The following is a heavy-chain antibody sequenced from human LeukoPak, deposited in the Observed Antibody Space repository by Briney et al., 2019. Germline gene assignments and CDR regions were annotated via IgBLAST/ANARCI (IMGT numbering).Heavy chain of an antibody. Sequence: GGSLRLSCAASGFTFSSYGMHWVRQAPGKGLEWVAFIHFDGSPKYSGDSVKGRFAVSRDNSKNTLYLQMNSLRPEDTAVYYCAKDQCTRASCDGYPGHWGQGTLVTVSS. CDR3: AKDQCTRASCDGYPGH. CDR2: IHFDGSPK. D-gene: IGHD2-2*03. J-gene: IGHJ4*02. CDR1: GFTFSSYG. V-gene: IGHV3-30*02.